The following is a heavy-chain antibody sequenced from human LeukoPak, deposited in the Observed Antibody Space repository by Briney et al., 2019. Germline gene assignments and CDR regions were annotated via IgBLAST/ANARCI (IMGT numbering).Heavy chain of an antibody. Sequence: GGSLRLSCAVSGFTFRSYGMNWVRQAPGKGLEWVSYISTGSTTISYADSVKGRFTISRDNAKNSLYLHMNDLRAEDTAVYYCARDPGDRAIDRWFDPWGQGTLVIVSS. J-gene: IGHJ5*02. D-gene: IGHD5-18*01. CDR3: ARDPGDRAIDRWFDP. CDR1: GFTFRSYG. CDR2: ISTGSTTI. V-gene: IGHV3-48*04.